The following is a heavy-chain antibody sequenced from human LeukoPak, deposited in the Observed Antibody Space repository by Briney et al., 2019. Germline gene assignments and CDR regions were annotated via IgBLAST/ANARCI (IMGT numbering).Heavy chain of an antibody. D-gene: IGHD2-15*01. J-gene: IGHJ4*02. CDR1: GFTFSRYA. V-gene: IGHV3-33*06. CDR2: MWHVGSNE. Sequence: GRSLRLSCAASGFTFSRYAIHWVRQAPGKGLEWVAVMWHVGSNEYYADSVKGRFTVSRDNSANTVYLQMNSLRAEDTAVYYCAKGPFVAATLDYWGQGTLVTVSS. CDR3: AKGPFVAATLDY.